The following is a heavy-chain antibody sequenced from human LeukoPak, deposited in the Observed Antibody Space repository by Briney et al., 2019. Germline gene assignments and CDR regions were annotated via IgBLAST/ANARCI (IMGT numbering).Heavy chain of an antibody. CDR2: IYYSGST. J-gene: IGHJ3*02. V-gene: IGHV4-39*07. D-gene: IGHD3-22*01. CDR1: GGSISSSSYL. Sequence: SETLSLTCTVSGGSISSSSYLWVWIRQPPGKGLEWIGSIYYSGSTYYNPSLKSRVTISVDTSKNQFSLKLSSVTAADTAVYYCARVNSSIGAFDIWGQGTMVTVSS. CDR3: ARVNSSIGAFDI.